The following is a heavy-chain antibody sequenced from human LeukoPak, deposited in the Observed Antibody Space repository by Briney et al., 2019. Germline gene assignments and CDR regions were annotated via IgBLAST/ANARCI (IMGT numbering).Heavy chain of an antibody. J-gene: IGHJ6*03. CDR1: GGSFSGYY. Sequence: SETLSLTCAVYGGSFSGYYWSWIRQPPGEGLEWSGEINHSGSTNYNPSLKSRVTISVDTSKNQFSLKLSSVTAADPAVYYCARGSCSRASCYEDYYYYMDVWGKGTTVTVSS. V-gene: IGHV4-34*01. CDR2: INHSGST. D-gene: IGHD2-2*01. CDR3: ARGSCSRASCYEDYYYYMDV.